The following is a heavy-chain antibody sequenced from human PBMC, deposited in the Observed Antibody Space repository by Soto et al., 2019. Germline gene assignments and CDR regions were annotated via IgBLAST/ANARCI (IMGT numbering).Heavy chain of an antibody. V-gene: IGHV3-23*01. D-gene: IGHD1-20*01. Sequence: HLGGSLRLSCAASGFTFSSYALPGFRQAPGKGLEWVSAISTSGGSTYDADSVKGRFTISRDNSKNTLYLQMNSLRAEDTAVYYCAKVLYNWNAHIDDWGQGTQVTVSS. CDR3: AKVLYNWNAHIDD. CDR1: GFTFSSYA. CDR2: ISTSGGST. J-gene: IGHJ4*02.